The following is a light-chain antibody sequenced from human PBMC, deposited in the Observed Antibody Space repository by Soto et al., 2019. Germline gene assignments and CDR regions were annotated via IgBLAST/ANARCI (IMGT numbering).Light chain of an antibody. CDR3: SSYAGSSTSYV. V-gene: IGLV2-23*02. Sequence: QSVLTQPASVSGSPEQSITISCTGTSSDVGSYNLVSWYQQHPGKAPKLMIYEVSKRPSGVSNRFSGSKSGNTASLTISGLQAEDEANYYCSSYAGSSTSYVFGTGTKVTVL. J-gene: IGLJ1*01. CDR2: EVS. CDR1: SSDVGSYNL.